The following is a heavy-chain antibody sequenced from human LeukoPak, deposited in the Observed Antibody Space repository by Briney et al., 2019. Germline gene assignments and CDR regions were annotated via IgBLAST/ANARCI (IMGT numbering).Heavy chain of an antibody. CDR2: IYTSGST. V-gene: IGHV4-4*07. CDR3: ARDGSSGWYRYFDY. Sequence: SETLSLTCTVSVGSISSYYWSWIRQPAGKGLEWIGRIYTSGSTNYNPSLKSRVTMSVDTSKNQFSLKLSSVTAADTAVYYCARDGSSGWYRYFDYWGQGTLVTVSS. D-gene: IGHD6-19*01. J-gene: IGHJ4*02. CDR1: VGSISSYY.